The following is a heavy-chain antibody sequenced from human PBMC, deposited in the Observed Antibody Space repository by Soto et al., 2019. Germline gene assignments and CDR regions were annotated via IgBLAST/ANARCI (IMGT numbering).Heavy chain of an antibody. J-gene: IGHJ6*02. CDR3: TRQVEYQLLYYYYGMDV. D-gene: IGHD2-2*01. Sequence: GGSLRLSCLLSGFTFSEDWMGWVRQAPGKGLEWVGRIRSKANSYATAYAASVKGRFTISRDDSKNTAYLQMNSLKTEDTAVYYCTRQVEYQLLYYYYGMDVWGQGTTVTVSS. CDR2: IRSKANSYAT. CDR1: GFTFSEDW. V-gene: IGHV3-73*01.